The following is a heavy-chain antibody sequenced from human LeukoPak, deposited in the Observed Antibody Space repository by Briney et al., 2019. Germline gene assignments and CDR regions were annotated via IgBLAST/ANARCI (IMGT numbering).Heavy chain of an antibody. CDR3: ARSLYNYYDRISHDAFDI. D-gene: IGHD3-22*01. CDR1: GFTYSSYA. CDR2: ISYDGSNK. Sequence: PGGSLRLSCAASGFTYSSYAMHWVPQAPGKELEWVAVISYDGSNKYYADSVKGRFTISRDNSKNTLYLQMNSLRAEDTAVYYCARSLYNYYDRISHDAFDIWGQGTMVTVSS. J-gene: IGHJ3*02. V-gene: IGHV3-30-3*01.